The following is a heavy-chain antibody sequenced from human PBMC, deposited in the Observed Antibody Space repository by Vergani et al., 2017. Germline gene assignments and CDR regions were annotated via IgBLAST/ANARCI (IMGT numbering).Heavy chain of an antibody. CDR1: GYTFTGYY. J-gene: IGHJ6*02. CDR2: IIPIFGTA. D-gene: IGHD6-19*01. Sequence: QVQLVQSGAEVKKPGASVKVSCKASGYTFTGYYMHWVRQAPGQGLEWMGGIIPIFGTANYAQKFQGRVTITADESTSTAYMELSSLRSEDTAVYYCARDESGWYQGHYGMDVWGQGTTVTVSS. V-gene: IGHV1-69*01. CDR3: ARDESGWYQGHYGMDV.